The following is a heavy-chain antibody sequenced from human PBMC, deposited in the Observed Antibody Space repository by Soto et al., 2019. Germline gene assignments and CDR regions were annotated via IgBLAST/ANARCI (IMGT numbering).Heavy chain of an antibody. CDR2: ISWNSGTI. Sequence: EVQLVESGGGLVQPGRSLRLSCAASGFTFDDYAMHWVRQAPGKGLEWVSGISWNSGTIVYADSVKGRFTISRDNAMNSLSXQMNSLRGEDTALYYCAKDMRGGSSSSRYYYGLDVWGQGTTVTVSS. V-gene: IGHV3-9*01. D-gene: IGHD6-13*01. J-gene: IGHJ6*02. CDR3: AKDMRGGSSSSRYYYGLDV. CDR1: GFTFDDYA.